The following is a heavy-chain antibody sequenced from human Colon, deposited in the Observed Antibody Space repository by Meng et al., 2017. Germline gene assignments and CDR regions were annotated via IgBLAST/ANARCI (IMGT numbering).Heavy chain of an antibody. J-gene: IGHJ4*02. D-gene: IGHD3-9*01. Sequence: QVQLQESCPGLVEPSGTLSLTCAVSSGSISSSNWWSWVRQPPGKGLEWIGEISQSGTTYYNPSLKSRVTITGDWSKNQFSLNLNSVTAADTALYYCVRQGMTSYSWGYWGQGTLVTVSS. CDR3: VRQGMTSYSWGY. CDR1: SGSISSSNW. V-gene: IGHV4-4*02. CDR2: ISQSGTT.